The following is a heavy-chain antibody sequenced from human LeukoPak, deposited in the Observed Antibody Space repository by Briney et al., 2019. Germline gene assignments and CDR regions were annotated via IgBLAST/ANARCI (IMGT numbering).Heavy chain of an antibody. CDR2: ISSSSSYI. CDR1: GFTFSSYS. J-gene: IGHJ4*01. Sequence: GSLRLSCAASGFTFSSYSMNWVRQAPGNGLEWVASISSSSSYIYYADSVKGRFTISRDNAKNSLYLQMNSERAEDTAVYYGSRPMVRGGVGFDYWGQGTLVTVSS. CDR3: SRPMVRGGVGFDY. D-gene: IGHD3-10*01. V-gene: IGHV3-21*01.